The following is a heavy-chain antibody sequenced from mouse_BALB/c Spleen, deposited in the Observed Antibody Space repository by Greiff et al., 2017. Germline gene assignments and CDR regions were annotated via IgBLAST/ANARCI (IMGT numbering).Heavy chain of an antibody. V-gene: IGHV3-2*02. CDR2: ISYSGST. Sequence: EVQRVESGPGLVKPSQSLSLTCTVTGYSITSDYAWNWIRQFPGNKLEWMGYISYSGSTSYNPSLKSRISITRDTSKNQFFLQLNSVTTEDTATYYCARAFITTPDYYAMDYWGQGTSVTVSS. D-gene: IGHD1-1*01. CDR1: GYSITSDYA. J-gene: IGHJ4*01. CDR3: ARAFITTPDYYAMDY.